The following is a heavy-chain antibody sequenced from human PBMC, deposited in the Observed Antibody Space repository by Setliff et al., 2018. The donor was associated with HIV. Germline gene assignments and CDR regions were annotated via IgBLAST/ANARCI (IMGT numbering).Heavy chain of an antibody. CDR1: GYTFSDYY. V-gene: IGHV1-2*02. J-gene: IGHJ3*02. CDR3: ARDPGYKSTWYGVFDI. Sequence: ASVKVSCKASGYTFSDYYMHWVRPAPGQGLEWMGWINPNSGGTNYAQKFQGRVNMTRDTSISTTYMELSRLRSDDTAVYYCARDPGYKSTWYGVFDIWGQGTMVTVSS. CDR2: INPNSGGT. D-gene: IGHD6-13*01.